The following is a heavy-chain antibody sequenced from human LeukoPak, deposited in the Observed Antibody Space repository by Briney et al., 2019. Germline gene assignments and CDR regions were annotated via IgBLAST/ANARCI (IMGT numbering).Heavy chain of an antibody. CDR2: IYYSGST. V-gene: IGHV4-31*03. Sequence: PSETLSLTRTVSGGSISSGGYYWSWIRQHPGKGLEWIGYIYYSGSTYYNPSLKSRVTISVDTSKNQFSLKLSSVTAADTAVYYCASWFRVVGATGGYFDYWGQGTLVTVSS. CDR3: ASWFRVVGATGGYFDY. CDR1: GGSISSGGYY. J-gene: IGHJ4*02. D-gene: IGHD1-26*01.